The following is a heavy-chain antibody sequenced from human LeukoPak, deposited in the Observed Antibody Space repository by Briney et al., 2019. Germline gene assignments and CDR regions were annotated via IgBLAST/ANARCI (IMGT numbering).Heavy chain of an antibody. V-gene: IGHV4-34*01. CDR2: INHSGST. Sequence: SETLSLTCAVCGGSFSGYYWSWIRHPPGKGLEWIGEINHSGSTNYNPSLKSRVTISVDTSKNQFSLKLSSVTAADTAVYYCARKGHSSGWYRDYYYYYYMDVWGKGTTVTVSS. CDR3: ARKGHSSGWYRDYYYYYYMDV. CDR1: GGSFSGYY. J-gene: IGHJ6*03. D-gene: IGHD6-19*01.